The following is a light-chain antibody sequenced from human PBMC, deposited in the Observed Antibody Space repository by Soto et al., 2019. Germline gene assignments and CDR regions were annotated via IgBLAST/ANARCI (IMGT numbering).Light chain of an antibody. CDR2: KAS. J-gene: IGKJ4*01. CDR3: QQLESYPST. V-gene: IGKV1-5*03. Sequence: DIQMTQSPSTLSASVGDRVTITCRASQSISSWLAWYQQKPGKAPKLLIYKASSLESGVPSRFSGSGSETEFTLTISSLQPDDFATYYCQQLESYPSTFGGGTKVDIK. CDR1: QSISSW.